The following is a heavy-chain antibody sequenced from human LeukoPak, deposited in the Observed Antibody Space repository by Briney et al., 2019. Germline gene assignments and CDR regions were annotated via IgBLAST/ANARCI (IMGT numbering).Heavy chain of an antibody. CDR3: AKDQTPYGSGSYSPIDY. CDR2: ISGSGGST. CDR1: GFTFSSYA. V-gene: IGHV3-23*01. Sequence: PGGSLRLSCAASGFTFSSYAMNWVRQAPGKGLEWVSGISGSGGSTYYADSVKGRFTISRDNPKNTLYLQVNSLRAEDTALYYCAKDQTPYGSGSYSPIDYGGQGTLVTVSS. J-gene: IGHJ4*02. D-gene: IGHD3-10*01.